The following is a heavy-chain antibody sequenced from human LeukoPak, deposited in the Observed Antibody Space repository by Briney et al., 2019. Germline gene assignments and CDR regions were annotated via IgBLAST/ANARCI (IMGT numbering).Heavy chain of an antibody. CDR2: IWYDGSKK. J-gene: IGHJ1*01. CDR1: GFTFSSHG. CDR3: ARGEDGDYYFQH. Sequence: GGSLRLSCAASGFTFSSHGMHWVRQAPGKGLEWVAVIWYDGSKKYHADSVKGRFTISRDNSKNTLYLQMNSLRAEDTAVYYCARGEDGDYYFQHWGQGTLVTVSS. D-gene: IGHD4-17*01. V-gene: IGHV3-33*01.